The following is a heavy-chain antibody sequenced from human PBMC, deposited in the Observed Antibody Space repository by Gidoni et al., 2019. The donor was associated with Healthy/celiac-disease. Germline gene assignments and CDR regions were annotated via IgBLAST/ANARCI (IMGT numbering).Heavy chain of an antibody. CDR2: TYTSGST. J-gene: IGHJ4*02. CDR3: AREVGKNTENDY. CDR1: GGSISSGSYY. D-gene: IGHD1-26*01. Sequence: QVHLQASGPGLVKPSQTLSLTCPVSGGSISSGSYYWRWIRPPAGKGLEWIGGTYTSGSTNYNPCLKSRVTISVQTSKNQFSLKLSSVTVADTAVYSCAREVGKNTENDYWGQGTLVTVSS. V-gene: IGHV4-61*02.